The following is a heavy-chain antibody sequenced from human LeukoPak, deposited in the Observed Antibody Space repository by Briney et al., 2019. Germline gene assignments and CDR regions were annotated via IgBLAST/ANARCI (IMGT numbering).Heavy chain of an antibody. D-gene: IGHD2/OR15-2a*01. J-gene: IGHJ4*02. CDR3: ARADPLVFSY. V-gene: IGHV4-4*07. CDR2: THTNGNT. CDR1: GDSIHSHF. Sequence: PSETLSLTCTVSGDSIHSHFYGWIRQPAGKGLEWIGRTHTNGNTLYNPFLKSRVTISVDKSENQFFLKLSSVTAADTAVYYCARADPLVFSYWGQGTLVTVSS.